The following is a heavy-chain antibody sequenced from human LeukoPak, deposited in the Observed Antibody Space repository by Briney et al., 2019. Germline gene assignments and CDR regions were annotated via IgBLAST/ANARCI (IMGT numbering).Heavy chain of an antibody. V-gene: IGHV6-1*01. CDR1: GDSVSSNSAA. J-gene: IGHJ6*03. CDR2: TYYRSKWYN. D-gene: IGHD6-19*01. Sequence: SQTLSLTCAISGDSVSSNSAAWNWIRQSPSRGLEWLGRTYYRSKWYNDYAVSVKSRITINPDTSKDQFSLQLNSVTPEDTAVYYCARHGPAAVAGHYYYYYYYMDVWGKGTTVTISS. CDR3: ARHGPAAVAGHYYYYYYYMDV.